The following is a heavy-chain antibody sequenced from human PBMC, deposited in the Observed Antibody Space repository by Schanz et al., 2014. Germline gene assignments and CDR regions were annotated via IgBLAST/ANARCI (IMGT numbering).Heavy chain of an antibody. Sequence: QVQLQESGPGLVKPSETLSLTCSVSGDSITGVSRYWGWIRQPPGKGLEWIASDCISATDYVNESLQSRVSISIDRSKTQLSLKVPSVPAADTAVYFCARHRDEMATVSSPFDYWGQGILVTVSS. V-gene: IGHV4-39*01. CDR3: ARHRDEMATVSSPFDY. J-gene: IGHJ4*02. CDR1: GDSITGVSRY. CDR2: DCISATD. D-gene: IGHD2-15*01.